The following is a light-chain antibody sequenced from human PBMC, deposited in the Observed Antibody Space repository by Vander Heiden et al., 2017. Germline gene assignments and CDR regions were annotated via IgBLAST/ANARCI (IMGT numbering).Light chain of an antibody. Sequence: QSALTHPPSASGSPGQSVTISCTGNSSDVGAYNYVSWYQQHPGKAPTLIIYDVTKRPSGVPDRFSGSKSGNTAFLTVSGLQAEDEADYYCSSHAGSSAVFGGGTTVTVL. J-gene: IGLJ3*02. CDR2: DVT. CDR1: SSDVGAYNY. CDR3: SSHAGSSAV. V-gene: IGLV2-8*01.